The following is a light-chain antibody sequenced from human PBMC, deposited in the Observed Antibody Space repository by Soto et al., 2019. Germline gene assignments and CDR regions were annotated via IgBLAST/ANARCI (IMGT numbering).Light chain of an antibody. CDR1: SSDVGSYNL. J-gene: IGLJ1*01. V-gene: IGLV2-23*01. Sequence: QSVLTQPASVSGSPGQSITISCTGTSSDVGSYNLVSWYQLHPGKAPKVMIYEGSKRPSGVSNRFSGSKSGNTASLTISGLQAEDEADYYCCSYAGSSTYVFGTGTKVTVL. CDR2: EGS. CDR3: CSYAGSSTYV.